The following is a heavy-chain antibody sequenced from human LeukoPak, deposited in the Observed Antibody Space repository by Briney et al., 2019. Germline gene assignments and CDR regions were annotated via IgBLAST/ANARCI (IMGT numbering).Heavy chain of an antibody. CDR1: GGTFSSYA. J-gene: IGHJ6*03. CDR2: IIPIFGLA. V-gene: IGHV1-69*04. D-gene: IGHD4-23*01. Sequence: SVKVSCKASGGTFSSYAISWVRQAPGQGLEWMGRIIPIFGLANYPQNFQGRVTISTDKSTTTVYMELSSLRFDDTAVYYCARDDRLWGGNPNMDVWGKGTTVTVS. CDR3: ARDDRLWGGNPNMDV.